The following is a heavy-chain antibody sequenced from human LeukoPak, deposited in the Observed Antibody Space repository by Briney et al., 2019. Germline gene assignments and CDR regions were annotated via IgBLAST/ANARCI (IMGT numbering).Heavy chain of an antibody. D-gene: IGHD1-1*01. Sequence: PGGSPRLSCEASGFTFSSYRMSWVRQAPGKGLEWVAHIKEDESDEYYVDSVRGRFTASRDNAKNSVNLQMNSLRVEDTAVYYCARWRGRQSEFDYWGQGTLVTVSS. J-gene: IGHJ4*02. CDR2: IKEDESDE. V-gene: IGHV3-7*01. CDR1: GFTFSSYR. CDR3: ARWRGRQSEFDY.